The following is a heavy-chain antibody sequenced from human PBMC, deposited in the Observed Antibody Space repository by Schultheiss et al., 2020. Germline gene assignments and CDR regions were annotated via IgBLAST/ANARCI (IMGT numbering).Heavy chain of an antibody. CDR3: AKEPYGDYYYYGMDV. CDR1: GFTFSSYG. D-gene: IGHD4-17*01. Sequence: GESLKISCAASGFTFSSYGMHWVRQAPGKGLEWVAVIWYDGSNKYYADSVKGRFTISRDNAKNSLYLQMNSLRAEDTALYYCAKEPYGDYYYYGMDVWGQGTTVTVSS. V-gene: IGHV3-33*03. J-gene: IGHJ6*02. CDR2: IWYDGSNK.